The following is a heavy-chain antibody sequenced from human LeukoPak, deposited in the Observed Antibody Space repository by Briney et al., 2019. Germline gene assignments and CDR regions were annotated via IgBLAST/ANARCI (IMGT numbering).Heavy chain of an antibody. CDR2: IYDSGST. Sequence: SETLSLTCTVSGGSIRSSYYYWGWIRQPPGKGLEWIGSIYDSGSTYYNPSLKSRVTISVDTSKNQFSLKLNSVTAADTAVYYCARSQNYYGSGDYWSQGTLVTVSS. D-gene: IGHD3-10*01. J-gene: IGHJ4*02. V-gene: IGHV4-39*01. CDR1: GGSIRSSYYY. CDR3: ARSQNYYGSGDY.